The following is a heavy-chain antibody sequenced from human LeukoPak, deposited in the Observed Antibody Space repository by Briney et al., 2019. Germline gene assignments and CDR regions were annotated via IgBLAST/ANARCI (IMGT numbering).Heavy chain of an antibody. J-gene: IGHJ3*02. Sequence: SETLSLTCAVYGGSFSGYYWSWIRQPPGEGLEWIGEINHSGSTNYNPSLKSRVTISVDTSKNQFSLKLSSVTAADTAVYYCARAPPAYGRRAFDIWGQGTMVTVSS. CDR2: INHSGST. V-gene: IGHV4-34*01. D-gene: IGHD2-2*01. CDR3: ARAPPAYGRRAFDI. CDR1: GGSFSGYY.